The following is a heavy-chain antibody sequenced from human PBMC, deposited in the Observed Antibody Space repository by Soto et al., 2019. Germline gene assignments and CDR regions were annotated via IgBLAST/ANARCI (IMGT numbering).Heavy chain of an antibody. CDR3: SRQETGYFDL. V-gene: IGHV3-48*02. CDR2: ISSSSSTI. Sequence: EVQLVESGGGLVQRGGSLRLSCATSGFGFSSSSMNWVRQAPGKGLEWVSYISSSSSTIYYADSVEGRFTISRDNAKRSLDLQMNSLRDEDTAVYYCSRQETGYFDLWGRGTLVTVSS. J-gene: IGHJ2*01. CDR1: GFGFSSSS.